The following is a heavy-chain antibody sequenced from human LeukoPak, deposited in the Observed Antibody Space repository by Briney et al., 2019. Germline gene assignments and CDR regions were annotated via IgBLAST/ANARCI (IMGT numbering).Heavy chain of an antibody. CDR2: MNPNSGNT. Sequence: ASVKVSCKASGYTFTSYDINWVRQATGHGLEWMGWMNPNSGNTGYAQKFQGRVTITRNTSISTAYMELSSLRSEDTAVYYCARVKPWDGYNPYYFDYWGQGTLVTVSS. CDR1: GYTFTSYD. J-gene: IGHJ4*02. V-gene: IGHV1-8*03. D-gene: IGHD5-24*01. CDR3: ARVKPWDGYNPYYFDY.